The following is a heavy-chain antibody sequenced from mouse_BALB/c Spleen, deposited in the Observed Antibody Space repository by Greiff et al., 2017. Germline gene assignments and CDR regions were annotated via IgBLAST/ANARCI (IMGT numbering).Heavy chain of an antibody. Sequence: DVHLVESGGDLVKPGGSLKLSCAASGFTFSSYGMSWVRQTPDKRLEWVATISSGGSYTYYPDSVKGRFTISRDNAKNTLYLEMSSLRSEDTAMYYCARDYGSSSYAMDYWGQGTSVTVSS. CDR1: GFTFSSYG. J-gene: IGHJ4*01. V-gene: IGHV5-6*01. CDR2: ISSGGSYT. CDR3: ARDYGSSSYAMDY. D-gene: IGHD1-1*01.